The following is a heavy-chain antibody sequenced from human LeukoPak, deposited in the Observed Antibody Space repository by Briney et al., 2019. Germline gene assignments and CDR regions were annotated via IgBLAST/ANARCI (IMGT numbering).Heavy chain of an antibody. V-gene: IGHV1-69*13. CDR1: GGTFSSYA. CDR2: IIPIFGTA. D-gene: IGHD3-3*01. Sequence: SVKVTCKASGGTFSSYAISWVRQAPGQGLEWMGGIIPIFGTANYAQKFQGRVTITADESTSTAYMEPSSLRSEDTAVYYCASGAPAWSGYFLNWGQGTLVTVSS. CDR3: ASGAPAWSGYFLN. J-gene: IGHJ4*02.